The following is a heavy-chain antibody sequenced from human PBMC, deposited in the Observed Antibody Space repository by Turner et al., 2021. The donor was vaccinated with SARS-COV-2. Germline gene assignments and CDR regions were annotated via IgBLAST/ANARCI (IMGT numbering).Heavy chain of an antibody. CDR2: IYYSGST. CDR3: ARVVVLRRAYFDY. CDR1: GGSISSGDYY. V-gene: IGHV4-30-4*01. D-gene: IGHD2-8*01. J-gene: IGHJ4*02. Sequence: QVQLQESGPGLVKPSQTLSLTCTVSGGSISSGDYYWSWIRQPPGKGLELVGYIYYSGSTYYNPSLKSRVTISVDTSKNQFSLKLSSVTAADTAVYYCARVVVLRRAYFDYWGQGTLVTVSS.